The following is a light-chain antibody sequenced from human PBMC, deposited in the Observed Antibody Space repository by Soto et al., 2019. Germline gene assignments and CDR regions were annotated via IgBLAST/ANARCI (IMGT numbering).Light chain of an antibody. CDR2: GAS. CDR3: QQYVSSLSSFT. Sequence: EIVLTQSPGTLSLSPGERATLSCRASQSVSSSYLAWYQQKPGQAPRLLIYGASNRATGIPDRFSGRGSGTDFTLTISRLEPEDFAVYYCQQYVSSLSSFTFGQGTKLKIK. J-gene: IGKJ2*01. V-gene: IGKV3-20*01. CDR1: QSVSSSY.